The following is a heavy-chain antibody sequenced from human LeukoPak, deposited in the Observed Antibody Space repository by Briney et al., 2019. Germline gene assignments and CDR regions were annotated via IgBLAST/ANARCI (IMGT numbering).Heavy chain of an antibody. CDR2: INPNSGGT. Sequence: ASVKVSCKASGYTFTGYYMHWVRQAPGQGLEWMGWINPNSGGTNYAQKFQGRVTMTRDTSISTAYMELSRLRSDDTAVYYCARVRVRGVIVPYYWGQGTLVTVSS. CDR1: GYTFTGYY. CDR3: ARVRVRGVIVPYY. J-gene: IGHJ4*02. D-gene: IGHD3-10*01. V-gene: IGHV1-2*02.